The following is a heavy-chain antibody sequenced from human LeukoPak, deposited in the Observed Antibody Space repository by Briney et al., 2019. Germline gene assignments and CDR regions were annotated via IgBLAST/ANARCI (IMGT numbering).Heavy chain of an antibody. CDR2: IYFTGST. CDR3: ARRPYDYVWGSYRPTEYYFDY. J-gene: IGHJ4*02. Sequence: SETLSLTCTVSGDSISSTSHYWDWIRQPPGKGLEWIGNIYFTGSTYYCPSLKSRVTISVDRSKNQFSLKLSSVTAADTAVYYCARRPYDYVWGSYRPTEYYFDYWGQGTLVTVSS. CDR1: GDSISSTSHY. V-gene: IGHV4-39*01. D-gene: IGHD3-16*02.